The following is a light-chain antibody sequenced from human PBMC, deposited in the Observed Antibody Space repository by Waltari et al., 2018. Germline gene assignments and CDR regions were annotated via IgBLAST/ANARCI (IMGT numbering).Light chain of an antibody. CDR3: SSYAGSNNLI. Sequence: QSALTQPPSASGSPGQSVTISCTGTSRHVGGYNYVPWYQQYPGKAPKLMTYEVSKRPSGVPDRFSGSKSGNTASLTVSGLQAEDEADYYCSSYAGSNNLIFGTETKATVL. CDR1: SRHVGGYNY. J-gene: IGLJ1*01. CDR2: EVS. V-gene: IGLV2-8*01.